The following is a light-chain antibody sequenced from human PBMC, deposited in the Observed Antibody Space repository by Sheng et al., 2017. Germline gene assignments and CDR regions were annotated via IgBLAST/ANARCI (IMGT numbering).Light chain of an antibody. CDR1: QSVSSNY. CDR3: QHYYSAPLT. Sequence: EVVLTQSPGTLSLSPGERATLSCRASQSVSSNYLAWYQQKPGQAPRLLIYGASNRATGIPDRFSGSGSGTDFTLTISSLQGEDVAVYYCQHYYSAPLTFGGGTKVEIK. CDR2: GAS. J-gene: IGKJ4*01. V-gene: IGKV3-20*01.